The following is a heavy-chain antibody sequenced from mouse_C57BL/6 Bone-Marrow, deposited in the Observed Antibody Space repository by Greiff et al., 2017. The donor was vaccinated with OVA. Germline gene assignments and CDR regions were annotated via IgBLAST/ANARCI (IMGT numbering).Heavy chain of an antibody. J-gene: IGHJ1*03. CDR2: SRNKANDYTT. D-gene: IGHD1-1*01. Sequence: EVQGVESGGGLVQSGRSLRLSCATSGFTFSDFYMEWVRQAPGKGLEWIAASRNKANDYTTEYSASVKGRFIVSRDTSQSILYLQMNALRAEDTAIYYCARDRDYGSSPYWYFDVWGTGTTVTVSS. V-gene: IGHV7-1*01. CDR1: GFTFSDFY. CDR3: ARDRDYGSSPYWYFDV.